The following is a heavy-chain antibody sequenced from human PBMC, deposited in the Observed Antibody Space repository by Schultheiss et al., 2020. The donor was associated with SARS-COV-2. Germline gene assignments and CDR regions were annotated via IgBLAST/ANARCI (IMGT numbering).Heavy chain of an antibody. CDR2: INPNSGGT. CDR3: ARGLDTARNYYYGMDV. CDR1: GYTLTGYY. D-gene: IGHD5-18*01. Sequence: ASVKVSCKASGYTLTGYYMHWVRQAPGQGLEWMGRINPNSGGTNFAQKFQGRVTMTRDTSSSTAYMELSRLRSDDTAVYYCARGLDTARNYYYGMDVWGQGTTVTVSS. J-gene: IGHJ6*02. V-gene: IGHV1-2*06.